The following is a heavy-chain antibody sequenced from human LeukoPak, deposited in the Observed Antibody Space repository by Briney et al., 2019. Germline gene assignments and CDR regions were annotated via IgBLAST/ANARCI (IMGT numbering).Heavy chain of an antibody. V-gene: IGHV4-59*12. CDR2: IYYSGST. Sequence: PSETLSLTCTVSGGSISYYYWTWIRQTPGKGLEWIGYIYYSGSTNFNPSLKSRVTISVDTSKNQFSLNLSSVTAADTAVYYCAREIGYCSGGTCYFGYWGQGTLVTVFS. D-gene: IGHD2-15*01. CDR1: GGSISYYY. J-gene: IGHJ4*02. CDR3: AREIGYCSGGTCYFGY.